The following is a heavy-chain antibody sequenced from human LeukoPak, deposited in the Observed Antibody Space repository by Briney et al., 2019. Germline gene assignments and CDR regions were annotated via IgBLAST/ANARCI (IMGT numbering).Heavy chain of an antibody. CDR2: ISSSSSTI. Sequence: PGGSLRLSCAASGFTFSSYSMNWVRQAPGKGLEWVSYISSSSSTIYYADSVKGRFTISRDNAKNSLYLQMNSLKTEDTAVYYCARVKMATWCDYWGQGTLVTVSS. J-gene: IGHJ4*02. CDR3: ARVKMATWCDY. V-gene: IGHV3-48*04. CDR1: GFTFSSYS. D-gene: IGHD5-24*01.